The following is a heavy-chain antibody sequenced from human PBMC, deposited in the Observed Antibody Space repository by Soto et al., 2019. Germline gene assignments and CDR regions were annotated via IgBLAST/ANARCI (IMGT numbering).Heavy chain of an antibody. CDR2: IYYSGNT. Sequence: QVQLQGSGPGLVKPSETLSLTCTVSGGSISNYYWSWIRQPPGKGLEWIGYIYYSGNTNYNTSLKSRVTISVDTSKNQFSLQLNSVTAADTAGYYCARDRVVGSRSFYGMDVWGPGTTITVSS. CDR3: ARDRVVGSRSFYGMDV. V-gene: IGHV4-59*01. CDR1: GGSISNYY. J-gene: IGHJ6*02. D-gene: IGHD2-15*01.